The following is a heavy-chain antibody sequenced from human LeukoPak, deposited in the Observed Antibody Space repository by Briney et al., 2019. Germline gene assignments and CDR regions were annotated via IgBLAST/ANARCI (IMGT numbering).Heavy chain of an antibody. CDR2: IIPIFGTA. CDR3: ARERSYDFWSGYSYWFDP. V-gene: IGHV1-69*13. J-gene: IGHJ5*02. CDR1: GGTFSSYA. Sequence: ASVKVSCKASGGTFSSYAISWVRQAPGQGLEWVGGIIPIFGTANYAQKFQGRVTITADESTSTAYMELSSLRSEATAVYYCARERSYDFWSGYSYWFDPWGQGTLVTVSS. D-gene: IGHD3-3*01.